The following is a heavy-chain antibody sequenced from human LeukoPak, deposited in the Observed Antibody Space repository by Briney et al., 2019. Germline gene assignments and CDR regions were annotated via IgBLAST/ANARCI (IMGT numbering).Heavy chain of an antibody. CDR2: MNPNSGRT. CDR3: TRETSSRYFDY. CDR1: GYTLTSYD. J-gene: IGHJ4*02. V-gene: IGHV1-8*01. Sequence: ASVKVSCKASGYTLTSYDVNWVRQATGQGLEWMGWMNPNSGRTGYAQNFQGRITITRNTSISTAYMELSSLRSEDTAVYYCTRETSSRYFDYWGQGTLVTVSS.